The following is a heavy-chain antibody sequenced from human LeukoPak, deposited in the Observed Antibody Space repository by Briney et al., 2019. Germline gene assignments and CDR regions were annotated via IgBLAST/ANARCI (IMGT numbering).Heavy chain of an antibody. D-gene: IGHD3-3*01. J-gene: IGHJ4*02. CDR2: IKQVGSEK. V-gene: IGHV3-7*01. Sequence: GGSLRLSCAASDFTFSSYWMSWVRQAPGKGLEWVANIKQVGSEKYYVDSVKGRFTISRDNAKNSLYLQMNSLRAEDTAVYYCARTYYDFWSGYYSHEGNPFDYWGQGTLVTVSS. CDR3: ARTYYDFWSGYYSHEGNPFDY. CDR1: DFTFSSYW.